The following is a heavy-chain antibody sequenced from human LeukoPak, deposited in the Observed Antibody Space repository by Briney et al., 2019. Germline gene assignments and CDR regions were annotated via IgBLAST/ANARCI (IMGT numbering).Heavy chain of an antibody. D-gene: IGHD1-14*01. CDR3: TKAQLPRHEPGNFYFDY. CDR2: VSYDESSI. J-gene: IGHJ4*02. CDR1: GFTFSTYG. V-gene: IGHV3-30*18. Sequence: GGSLRLSCAASGFTFSTYGMHWVRQAPGKGLEGVAVVSYDESSIYYADSVKGRFTISRDNSKDTVFLHMNSLRSDDTAVYYCTKAQLPRHEPGNFYFDYWGQGILVTVSS.